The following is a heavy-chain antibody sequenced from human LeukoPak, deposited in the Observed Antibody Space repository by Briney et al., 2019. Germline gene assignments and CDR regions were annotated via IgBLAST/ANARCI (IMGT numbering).Heavy chain of an antibody. CDR1: GYTFTGYY. Sequence: ASVKVSCKASGYTFTGYYMHWVRQAPGQGLEWMGRSNPNSGGTNYAQKFQGRVTMTRDTSISTAYMELSRLRSDDTAVYYCARAGYCSGGSCYPNFDYWGQGTLVTVSS. CDR2: SNPNSGGT. CDR3: ARAGYCSGGSCYPNFDY. V-gene: IGHV1-2*06. J-gene: IGHJ4*02. D-gene: IGHD2-15*01.